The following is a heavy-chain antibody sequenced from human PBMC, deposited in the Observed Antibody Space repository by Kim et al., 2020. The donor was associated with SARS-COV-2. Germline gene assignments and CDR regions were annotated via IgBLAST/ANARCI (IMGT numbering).Heavy chain of an antibody. J-gene: IGHJ4*02. CDR3: AKDRGGSGWPGFDC. CDR2: IRASAETT. Sequence: GGSLRLSCAASGFTLSNNAMSWVRQAPGRGLEWVSTIRASAETTYYAGSVNGRFTISRDISKHTLYLQLSSLRADDTAIYYCAKDRGGSGWPGFDCWGQG. V-gene: IGHV3-23*01. D-gene: IGHD6-19*01. CDR1: GFTLSNNA.